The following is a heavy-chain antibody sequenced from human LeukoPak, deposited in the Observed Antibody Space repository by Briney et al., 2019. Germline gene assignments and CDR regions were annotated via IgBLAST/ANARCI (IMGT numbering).Heavy chain of an antibody. J-gene: IGHJ4*02. CDR2: ISYDGSNK. CDR3: AKDRGYCSGGSCMRIDY. CDR1: GFTSSSYG. V-gene: IGHV3-30*18. D-gene: IGHD2-15*01. Sequence: PGRSLRLSCAASGFTSSSYGMHWVRQAPGKGLEWVAVISYDGSNKYYADSVKGRFTISRDNSKNTLYLQMNSLRAEDTAVYYCAKDRGYCSGGSCMRIDYWGQGTLVTVSS.